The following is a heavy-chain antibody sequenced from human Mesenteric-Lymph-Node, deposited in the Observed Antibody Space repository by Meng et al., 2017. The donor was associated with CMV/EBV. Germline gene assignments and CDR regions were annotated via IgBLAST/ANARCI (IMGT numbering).Heavy chain of an antibody. Sequence: SETLSLTCTVSGGSISSSSYYWGWIRQPPGKGLEWIGTIYYSGNTYYNPSLKSRVTISVDTSRNQFSLKLSSVTAADTAVYYCARGRNTIFGVVRKYFDYWGQGTLVTVSS. CDR1: GGSISSSSYY. V-gene: IGHV4-39*07. CDR2: IYYSGNT. CDR3: ARGRNTIFGVVRKYFDY. D-gene: IGHD3-3*01. J-gene: IGHJ4*02.